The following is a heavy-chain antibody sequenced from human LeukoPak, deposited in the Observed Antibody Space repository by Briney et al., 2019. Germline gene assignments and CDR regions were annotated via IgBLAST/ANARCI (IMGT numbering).Heavy chain of an antibody. D-gene: IGHD2-8*02. J-gene: IGHJ4*02. CDR1: GFTFSSYA. CDR2: ITGSGGGT. Sequence: GGSLRLSCAASGFTFSSYAMTWVRQAPGKGLEWVSTITGSGGGTYYADSVKGRFTISRDNSNNSLYLQMNSLRAEDTAVYYCAKDPASTRGVPRFDYWGQGTLVTVSS. V-gene: IGHV3-23*01. CDR3: AKDPASTRGVPRFDY.